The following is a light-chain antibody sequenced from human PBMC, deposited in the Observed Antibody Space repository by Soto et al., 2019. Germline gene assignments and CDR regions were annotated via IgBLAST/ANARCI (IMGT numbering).Light chain of an antibody. CDR3: QHYGSVLFT. CDR1: QSFSSSY. J-gene: IGKJ3*01. Sequence: EIVLTQSPGTLSLSPGERATLSCRASQSFSSSYLAWYQQKPGQAPRLLIYGASSRATGIPDRFSGSGSGTDFTLTISSLEREDFAVYYCQHYGSVLFTFGPGTKVDVK. V-gene: IGKV3-20*01. CDR2: GAS.